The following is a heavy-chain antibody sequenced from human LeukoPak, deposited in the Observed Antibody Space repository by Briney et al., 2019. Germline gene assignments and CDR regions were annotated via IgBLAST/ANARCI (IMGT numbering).Heavy chain of an antibody. D-gene: IGHD3-3*01. CDR2: TYFVSKWYN. J-gene: IGHJ5*02. CDR1: GDSVSSNSAA. Sequence: SQTLSLTCAISGDSVSSNSAAWNWIRQSPSRGLEWLGRTYFVSKWYNDYAVSVKSRITINPDTSKNQFSLQLNSVTPEDTAVYYCARGITIFGVVIGPNWFDPWGQGTLVTVSA. V-gene: IGHV6-1*01. CDR3: ARGITIFGVVIGPNWFDP.